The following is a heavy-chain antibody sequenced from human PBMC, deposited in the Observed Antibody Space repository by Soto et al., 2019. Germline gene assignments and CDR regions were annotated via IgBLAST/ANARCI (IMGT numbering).Heavy chain of an antibody. CDR2: IHIDGNT. CDR1: GFSVSNNH. CDR3: ARHGSGPFGY. D-gene: IGHD2-15*01. V-gene: IGHV3-53*02. J-gene: IGHJ4*02. Sequence: EVQLVETGGGLIQPGGSLRLSCAASGFSVSNNHMSWVRQAPGKGLEWVSLIHIDGNTYYTDAVKGRFTISRDYSKNTLFLQMNNLRAEDTALYYCARHGSGPFGYWGQGTQVTVSS.